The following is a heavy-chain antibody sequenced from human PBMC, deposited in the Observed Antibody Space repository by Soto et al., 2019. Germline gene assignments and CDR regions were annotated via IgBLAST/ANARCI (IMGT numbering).Heavy chain of an antibody. CDR3: ARLPQGRVFYYYGMDV. J-gene: IGHJ6*02. CDR2: IDPSDSYT. Sequence: GESLKISCKGSGYSFTSYWICWVRQMPGKGLEWMGRIDPSDSYTNYSPSFQGHVTISADKSISTAYLQWSSLKASDTAMYYCARLPQGRVFYYYGMDVWGQGTTVTVSS. CDR1: GYSFTSYW. V-gene: IGHV5-10-1*01.